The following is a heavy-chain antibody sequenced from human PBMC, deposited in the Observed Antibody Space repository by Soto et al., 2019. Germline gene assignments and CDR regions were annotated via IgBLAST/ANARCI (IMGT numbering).Heavy chain of an antibody. CDR1: GGSTSSYY. V-gene: IGHV4-59*08. Sequence: SETLSLTCTVSGGSTSSYYWSWIRQPPGKGLEWIGYMYNSGSSNYNPSLKNRVTISLDTSKNQFSLKLSSVTAADTAVYYCARHRSGWHDCYFDYWGQGTLVTVSS. D-gene: IGHD6-19*01. J-gene: IGHJ4*02. CDR2: MYNSGSS. CDR3: ARHRSGWHDCYFDY.